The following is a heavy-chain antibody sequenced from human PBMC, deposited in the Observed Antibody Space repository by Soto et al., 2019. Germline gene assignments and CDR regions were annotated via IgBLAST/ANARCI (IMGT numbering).Heavy chain of an antibody. J-gene: IGHJ6*03. V-gene: IGHV4-59*01. CDR1: GGSISSYY. Sequence: SETLSLTCTVSGGSISSYYWSWIRQPPGKGLEWVGYIYYSGSTNYNPSLKSRVTISVDTSKNQFSLKLSSVTAADTAVYYCARVKVTTVTTRDLCYYYYYMDVWGKGTTVTVSS. D-gene: IGHD4-4*01. CDR3: ARVKVTTVTTRDLCYYYYYMDV. CDR2: IYYSGST.